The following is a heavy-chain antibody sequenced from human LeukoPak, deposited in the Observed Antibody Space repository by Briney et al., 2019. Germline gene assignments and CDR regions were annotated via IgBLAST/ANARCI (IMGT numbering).Heavy chain of an antibody. CDR1: GYNFPSYW. Sequence: GESLKISCKGSGYNFPSYWIAWVCQMPGEGLEWMGIIYPGDSDTRYSPSIQGQVTISADKSISTAYLQWSSLKASDTAMYYCARHYSSVAGTDYWGQGTLVTVSS. J-gene: IGHJ4*02. D-gene: IGHD6-19*01. V-gene: IGHV5-51*01. CDR2: IYPGDSDT. CDR3: ARHYSSVAGTDY.